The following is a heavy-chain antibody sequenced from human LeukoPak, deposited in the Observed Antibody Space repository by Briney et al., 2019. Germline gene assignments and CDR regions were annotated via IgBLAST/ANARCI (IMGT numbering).Heavy chain of an antibody. D-gene: IGHD2-2*01. CDR3: AETSNIVVVPAAISAYYYYMDV. CDR1: GGSFSGYY. V-gene: IGHV4-34*01. Sequence: SETLSLTCAVYGGSFSGYYWSWIRQPPGKGLEWIGSIYYSGSTYYNPSLKSRVTISVDTSKNQFSLKLSSVTAADTAVYYCAETSNIVVVPAAISAYYYYMDVWGKGTTVTVSS. CDR2: IYYSGST. J-gene: IGHJ6*03.